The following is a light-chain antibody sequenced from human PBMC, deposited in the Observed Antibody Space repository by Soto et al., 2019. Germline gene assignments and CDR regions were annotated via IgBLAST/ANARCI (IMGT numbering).Light chain of an antibody. CDR2: DAS. J-gene: IGKJ1*01. Sequence: DIQMTQSPSTLSASVGDRVTITCRASQSITSWLAWYQQKPGKAPKFLIYDASSLESGVPSRFSGRGSGREFTLTISSLQPDDFATYYCQQYNSYSWTFGQGTKVESK. V-gene: IGKV1-5*01. CDR1: QSITSW. CDR3: QQYNSYSWT.